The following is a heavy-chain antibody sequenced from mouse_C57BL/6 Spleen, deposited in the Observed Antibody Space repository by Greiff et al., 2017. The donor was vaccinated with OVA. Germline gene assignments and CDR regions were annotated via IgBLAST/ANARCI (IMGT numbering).Heavy chain of an antibody. CDR3: ARKGFYYGSTYAMDY. CDR1: GYSFTGYY. CDR2: INPSTGGT. Sequence: VQLQQSGPELVKPGASVKISCKASGYSFTGYYMNWVKQSPEKSLEWIGEINPSTGGTTYNQKFKAKATLTVDKSSSTAYMQLKSLTSEDSAVYYCARKGFYYGSTYAMDYWGQGTSVTVSS. V-gene: IGHV1-42*01. D-gene: IGHD1-1*01. J-gene: IGHJ4*01.